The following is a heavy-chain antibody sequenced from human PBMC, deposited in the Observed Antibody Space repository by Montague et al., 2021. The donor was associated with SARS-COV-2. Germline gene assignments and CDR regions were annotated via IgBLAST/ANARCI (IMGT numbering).Heavy chain of an antibody. J-gene: IGHJ3*02. CDR1: GGSISSYY. CDR2: IYYSGST. CDR3: ARGFDI. Sequence: SLVHTVAGGSISSYYWSWIRQPPGKGLEWIGYIYYSGSTNYNPSLKSRVTISVDTSKNQFFLKLSSVTAADTAVYYCARGFDIWGQGTMVTVSS. V-gene: IGHV4-59*01.